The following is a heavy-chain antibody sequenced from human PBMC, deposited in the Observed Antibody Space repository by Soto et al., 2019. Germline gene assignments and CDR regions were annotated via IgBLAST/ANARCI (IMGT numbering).Heavy chain of an antibody. D-gene: IGHD3-3*01. CDR2: ISPNNGDT. Sequence: QVQLVQSGAEMKKPGASVKVSCKASGYIFSNYEISWVRQAPGQGLEWMGWISPNNGDTNYAQKFQARVTMTTATSTSTAYMEMRGLKSDDTATYYCARCHGTINSFGVVTEDDYWGQGTMVTVSS. CDR1: GYIFSNYE. J-gene: IGHJ4*02. V-gene: IGHV1-18*01. CDR3: ARCHGTINSFGVVTEDDY.